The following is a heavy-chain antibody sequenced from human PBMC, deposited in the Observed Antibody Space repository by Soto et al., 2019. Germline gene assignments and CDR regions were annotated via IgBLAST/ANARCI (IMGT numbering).Heavy chain of an antibody. V-gene: IGHV3-30*18. CDR3: AKDRSSFRGYYYYDMDV. D-gene: IGHD6-6*01. J-gene: IGHJ6*02. CDR1: GFTFSNYG. Sequence: QVQLVESGGGVVQPGRSLRLSCAASGFTFSNYGMHWVRQAPGKGLEWVAFISYDGSNRYFADSVKGRFTISRDNSENTLYLQMNSLRPEDTAVYYCAKDRSSFRGYYYYDMDVWGQGTSVTVSS. CDR2: ISYDGSNR.